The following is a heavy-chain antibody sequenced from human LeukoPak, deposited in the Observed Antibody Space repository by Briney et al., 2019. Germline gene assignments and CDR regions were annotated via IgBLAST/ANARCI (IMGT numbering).Heavy chain of an antibody. CDR3: VRENDVSAILRRNWFDP. CDR1: GGSISNKMHY. Sequence: PSETLSLTCTVSGGSISNKMHYWAWIRQPPGKGLEWIGSIYYSGSTYSNPSLKSRVTISVDTSKNQFSLKLSSVTAADTAVYYCVRENDVSAILRRNWFDPWGQGTLVTVSS. J-gene: IGHJ5*02. CDR2: IYYSGST. V-gene: IGHV4-39*07. D-gene: IGHD3-3*01.